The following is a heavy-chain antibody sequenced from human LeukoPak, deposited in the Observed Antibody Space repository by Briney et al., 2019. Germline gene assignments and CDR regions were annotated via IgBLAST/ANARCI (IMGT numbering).Heavy chain of an antibody. CDR1: GGSFSGYY. D-gene: IGHD6-13*01. CDR3: ARGLLYSSSRRWFDP. V-gene: IGHV4-34*01. CDR2: INHSGST. J-gene: IGHJ5*02. Sequence: RSETLSLTCAVYGGSFSGYYWSWIRQPPGKGREWLGEINHSGSTNYNPSLKRRVTISVDTSKHQFSLKLSSVTAADTAVYYCARGLLYSSSRRWFDPWGQGTLVTVSS.